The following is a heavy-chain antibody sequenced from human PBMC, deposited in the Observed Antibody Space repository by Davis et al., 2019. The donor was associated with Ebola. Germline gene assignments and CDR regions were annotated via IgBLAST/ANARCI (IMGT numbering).Heavy chain of an antibody. CDR2: INEDGRTT. CDR1: GFTFSTYW. Sequence: PGGSLRLSCKASGFTFSTYWMHWVRQAPGKGLEWVSRINEDGRTTNYAASVKGRFTISRDNSKNTLYLQMNSLRAEDTAVYYCECPYAGDAFDIWGQGTMVTVSS. V-gene: IGHV3-74*01. J-gene: IGHJ3*02. D-gene: IGHD3-10*01. CDR3: ECPYAGDAFDI.